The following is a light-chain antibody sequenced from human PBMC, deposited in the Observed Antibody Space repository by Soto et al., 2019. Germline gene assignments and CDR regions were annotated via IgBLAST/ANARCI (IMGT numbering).Light chain of an antibody. CDR3: QKYNSALT. CDR1: QGISNY. V-gene: IGKV1-27*01. J-gene: IGKJ5*01. Sequence: DIQMTQSPSTLSGSVGDRVTITCRASQGISNYLAWYQQKPGKVPKLLIYAASTLQSGVPSRFSGSGSGTDFTLTISSLQPEDVATYYCQKYNSALTFGQGTRLEI. CDR2: AAS.